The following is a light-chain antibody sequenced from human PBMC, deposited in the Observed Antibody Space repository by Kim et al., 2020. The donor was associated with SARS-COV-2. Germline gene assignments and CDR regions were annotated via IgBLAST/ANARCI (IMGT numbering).Light chain of an antibody. V-gene: IGKV3-20*01. CDR3: QQYGPSPT. CDR1: QSLSGNY. J-gene: IGKJ1*01. CDR2: GAS. Sequence: LSPGERAPLSCRASQSLSGNYLAWYQQKPGQAPKFLIYGASSSATGIPDRFFGSGSGTDFTLTISRLEAEDFAVYYCQQYGPSPTFGQGTKVDIK.